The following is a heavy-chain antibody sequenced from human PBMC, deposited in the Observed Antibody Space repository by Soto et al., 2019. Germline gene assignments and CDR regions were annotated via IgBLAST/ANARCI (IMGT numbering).Heavy chain of an antibody. CDR2: INAANGHT. V-gene: IGHV1-3*01. D-gene: IGHD3-22*01. CDR1: GSTFTSYA. CDR3: ARSSGFYYVDY. J-gene: IGHJ4*02. Sequence: QVQLVQAGAEVKKPGASVKVSCKASGSTFTSYAMHWVRHAPGQRLERNGWINAANGHTKYSQKFQRRVTINRDTTESTAYKELTSLRSEDTAVYYCARSSGFYYVDYGVQGTLVTVSS.